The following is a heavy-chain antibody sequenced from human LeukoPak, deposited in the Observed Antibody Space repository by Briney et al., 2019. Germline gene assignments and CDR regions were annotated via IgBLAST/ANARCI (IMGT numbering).Heavy chain of an antibody. CDR3: ARRGHIKTPPV. Sequence: SETLSLTCTVSGGSITSSNYYCVWIRQPPGKGLEWVGSIYYGGNTYSNPSLGSRVAISVDTSGNQFSLKLSSLTAADTAVYYCARRGHIKTPPVWGQGTLVTVSS. V-gene: IGHV4-39*01. CDR2: IYYGGNT. J-gene: IGHJ4*02. CDR1: GGSITSSNYY. D-gene: IGHD4-23*01.